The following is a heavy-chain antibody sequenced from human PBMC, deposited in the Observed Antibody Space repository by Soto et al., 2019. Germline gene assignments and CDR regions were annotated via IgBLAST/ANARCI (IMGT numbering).Heavy chain of an antibody. CDR2: INAGNGNT. CDR3: ARGGDSSLDYYGMDV. V-gene: IGHV1-3*01. Sequence: ASVKVSCKASGYTFTSYAMHWVRQAPGQRLEWMGWINAGNGNTKYSQKFQGRVTITRDTSASTAYMELSSLRSEDTAVYYCARGGDSSLDYYGMDVWGQGTTVTV. D-gene: IGHD2-21*02. J-gene: IGHJ6*02. CDR1: GYTFTSYA.